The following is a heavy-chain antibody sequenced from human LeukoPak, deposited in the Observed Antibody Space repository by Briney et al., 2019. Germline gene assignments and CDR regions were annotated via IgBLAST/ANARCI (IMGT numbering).Heavy chain of an antibody. Sequence: GASVKVSCKASGYTFTGYYMHWVRQAPAQGLEWMGWINPNSGGTNYAQKFQGRVTMTRDTSISTAYMELSRLRSDDTAVYYCARDLPPTVVTTYDYWGQGTLVTVSS. CDR1: GYTFTGYY. CDR2: INPNSGGT. D-gene: IGHD4-23*01. J-gene: IGHJ4*02. V-gene: IGHV1-2*02. CDR3: ARDLPPTVVTTYDY.